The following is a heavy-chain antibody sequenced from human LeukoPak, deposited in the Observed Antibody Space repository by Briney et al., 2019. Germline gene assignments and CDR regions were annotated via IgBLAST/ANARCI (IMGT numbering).Heavy chain of an antibody. CDR2: IHHSGGT. J-gene: IGHJ3*02. CDR3: ARHNGWAFDI. Sequence: SETLSLTCAVYGGSFSGWWSWIRQPPGKGLEWIGEIHHSGGTKYNPSLRSLDTISVDTSKRQISLKMTSATAADTAIYYCARHNGWAFDIWGQGTVVTVSS. V-gene: IGHV4-34*01. D-gene: IGHD2-15*01. CDR1: GGSFSGW.